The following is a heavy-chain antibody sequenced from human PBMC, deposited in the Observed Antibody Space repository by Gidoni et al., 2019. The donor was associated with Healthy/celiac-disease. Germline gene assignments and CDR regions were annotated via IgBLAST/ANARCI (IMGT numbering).Heavy chain of an antibody. V-gene: IGHV4-34*01. CDR2: INQSGST. CDR3: ARGGVVVVAAISLYYYGMDV. CDR1: GGSFSGYY. Sequence: QVQLQQWGAGLLKPSETLSLTCAVYGGSFSGYYWSWIRQPPGKGLEWIGEINQSGSTNYNPSLKSRVTISVDTSKNQFSLKLSSVTAADTAVYYCARGGVVVVAAISLYYYGMDVWGQGTTVTVSS. J-gene: IGHJ6*02. D-gene: IGHD2-15*01.